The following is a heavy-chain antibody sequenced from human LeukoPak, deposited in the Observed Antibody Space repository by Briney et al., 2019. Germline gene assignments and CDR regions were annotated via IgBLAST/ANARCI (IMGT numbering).Heavy chain of an antibody. V-gene: IGHV3-23*01. CDR1: GFTFSSYA. CDR3: AKDSMVRGVIIPI. CDR2: ISGSAVDT. J-gene: IGHJ4*02. Sequence: GGSLRLSCAASGFTFSSYAMSWVRQAPGKGLEWDSAISGSAVDTWYADSVKGRFTISRDNSKDTLYLQMNSLRAEDTAVYYCAKDSMVRGVIIPIWGQGTLVTVSS. D-gene: IGHD3-10*01.